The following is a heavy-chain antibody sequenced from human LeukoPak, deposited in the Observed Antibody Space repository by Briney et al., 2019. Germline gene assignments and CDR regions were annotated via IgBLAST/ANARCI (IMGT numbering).Heavy chain of an antibody. Sequence: GASVKVSCKASGYTFTGYYMHWVRQAPGQGLEWMGWINPNSGGTNYAQKFQGRVTMTRDTSISTAYMELSRLRSDDTAVYYCAREGGSYPPPSFDYWGQGTLVTVSS. CDR3: AREGGSYPPPSFDY. J-gene: IGHJ4*02. CDR2: INPNSGGT. CDR1: GYTFTGYY. D-gene: IGHD1-26*01. V-gene: IGHV1-2*02.